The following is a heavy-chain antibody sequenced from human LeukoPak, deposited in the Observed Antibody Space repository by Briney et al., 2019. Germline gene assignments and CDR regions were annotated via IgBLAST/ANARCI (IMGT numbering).Heavy chain of an antibody. D-gene: IGHD3-10*01. Sequence: TPSETLSLTCTVSGGSISSNRSWIRQSPGKGLEWIGYIYLTGTTNYNPSLKSRLTISIDTSSNQFSLKLSSATAADTAIYYCVNGGSYLTKWGQGTLVTVSS. CDR2: IYLTGTT. J-gene: IGHJ4*02. CDR1: GGSISSN. V-gene: IGHV4-59*01. CDR3: VNGGSYLTK.